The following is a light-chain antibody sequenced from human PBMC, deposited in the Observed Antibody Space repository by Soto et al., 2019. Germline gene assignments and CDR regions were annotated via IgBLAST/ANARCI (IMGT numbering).Light chain of an antibody. CDR2: AAS. V-gene: IGKV1-39*02. J-gene: IGKJ2*01. Sequence: DIQTTPSPSSLSASVGDSVTVTCRTSQTITYYLNWYHQKPGKAPRLLVYAASSLQSGVPSRFSGSGSGTDFTLAISSLQPAFFGIYYSQRTYVSPYTFLQGT. CDR1: QTITYY. CDR3: QRTYVSPYT.